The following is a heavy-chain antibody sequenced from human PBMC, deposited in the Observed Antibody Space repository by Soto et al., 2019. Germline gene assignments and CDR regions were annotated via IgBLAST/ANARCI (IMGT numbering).Heavy chain of an antibody. J-gene: IGHJ4*02. D-gene: IGHD1-26*01. CDR1: GGSISDYY. Sequence: SETLSLTCTVSGGSISDYYWSWIRQSPEKGLEWIGYISYSGNTIYNPSLKSRVTISIDTSKNQFSLNLNSVTAADTAIYYCAKAAGMGGATTPDYGGREILVTAPQ. CDR3: AKAAGMGGATTPDY. CDR2: ISYSGNT. V-gene: IGHV4-59*01.